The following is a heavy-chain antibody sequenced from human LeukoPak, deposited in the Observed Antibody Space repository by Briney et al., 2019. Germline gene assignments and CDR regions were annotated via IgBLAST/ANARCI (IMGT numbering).Heavy chain of an antibody. V-gene: IGHV3-48*04. D-gene: IGHD2-15*01. CDR3: ARGRVVGRSGNEY. CDR2: ISSGSSTI. J-gene: IGHJ4*02. CDR1: GYTFRSYS. Sequence: GGSLRLSCAASGYTFRSYSMNWVRQAPGKGLEWVSYISSGSSTIYYADSVKGRFTISRDNAENSLYLQMNSLRAEDTAVYYCARGRVVGRSGNEYWGQGTLVTVSS.